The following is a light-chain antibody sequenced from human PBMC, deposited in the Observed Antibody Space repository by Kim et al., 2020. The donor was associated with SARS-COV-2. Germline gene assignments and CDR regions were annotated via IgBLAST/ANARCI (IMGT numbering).Light chain of an antibody. J-gene: IGLJ3*02. CDR1: SSDCGNYYF. Sequence: GQSFTITCNGTSSDCGNYYFVSWYQQHPGKAPKLLIYENIKRPSVVSNRFSGSKSGNTASLTISGLQAEDAADYYCCSYAGSSTWVFGGGTKVTVL. CDR3: CSYAGSSTWV. V-gene: IGLV2-23*01. CDR2: ENI.